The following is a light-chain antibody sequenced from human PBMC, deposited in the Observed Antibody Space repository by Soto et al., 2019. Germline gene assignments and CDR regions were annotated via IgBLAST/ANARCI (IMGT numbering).Light chain of an antibody. V-gene: IGLV2-11*01. J-gene: IGLJ2*01. CDR3: CSYAVSYTLV. CDR2: DVS. CDR1: SSDVGGYNY. Sequence: QSALTQARSVSGYPGQSVTISCTGTSSDVGGYNYVSWYQQHPGKAPKLMIYDVSKRPSGVPDRFSGSKSGNTASLTISGLQAEDEADYYCCSYAVSYTLVFGGGTKVTVL.